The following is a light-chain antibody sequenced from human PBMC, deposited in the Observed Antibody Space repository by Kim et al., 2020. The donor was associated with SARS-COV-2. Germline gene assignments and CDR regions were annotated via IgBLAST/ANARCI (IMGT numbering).Light chain of an antibody. J-gene: IGLJ1*01. CDR1: KLGDKY. Sequence: SVSQGQTASITCSGDKLGDKYACWYQQKPGQSPVLVIYQDTKRPSGIPERFSGSNSGNTATLTISGTQAMDEADYYCQAWDSSTGVFGTGTKVTVL. CDR3: QAWDSSTGV. CDR2: QDT. V-gene: IGLV3-1*01.